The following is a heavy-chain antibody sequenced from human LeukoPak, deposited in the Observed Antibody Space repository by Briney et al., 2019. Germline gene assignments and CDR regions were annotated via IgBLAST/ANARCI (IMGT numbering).Heavy chain of an antibody. J-gene: IGHJ6*03. CDR1: GFTFSSYA. CDR3: ARAPYCSSTSCYPAGYYYYMDV. V-gene: IGHV3-23*01. Sequence: GGSLRLSCAASGFTFSSYAMSWVRQAPGKGLEWVSAISGSGGSTYYADSVKGRFTISRDNSKNTLYLQMNSLRAEDTAVYYCARAPYCSSTSCYPAGYYYYMDVWGKGTTVTVSS. CDR2: ISGSGGST. D-gene: IGHD2-2*01.